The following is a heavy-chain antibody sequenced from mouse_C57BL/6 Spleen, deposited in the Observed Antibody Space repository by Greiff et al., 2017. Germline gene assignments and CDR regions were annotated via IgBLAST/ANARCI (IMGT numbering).Heavy chain of an antibody. CDR1: GFTFSDYG. D-gene: IGHD4-1*01. V-gene: IGHV5-17*01. J-gene: IGHJ4*01. CDR3: ARRPNWAYYVMDY. Sequence: EVMLVESGGGLVKPGGSLKLSCAASGFTFSDYGMHWVRQAPEKGLEWVAYISSGSSTIYYADTVKGRFTISRDNAKNTLFLQMTSLRSEDTAMYYCARRPNWAYYVMDYWGQGTSVTVSS. CDR2: ISSGSSTI.